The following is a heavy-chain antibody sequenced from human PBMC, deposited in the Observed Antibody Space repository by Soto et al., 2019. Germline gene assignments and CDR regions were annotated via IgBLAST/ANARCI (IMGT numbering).Heavy chain of an antibody. D-gene: IGHD2-2*01. V-gene: IGHV4-61*01. J-gene: IGHJ6*02. CDR1: GGSVSSGSYY. Sequence: SETLSLTCTVSGGSVSSGSYYWSWIRQPPGKGLEWIGYIYYSGSTNYNPSLKSRVTISVDTSKNQFSLKLSSVTAADTAVYYCARDLLRGYCSSTSCYSGMDVWGQGTTVTVSS. CDR2: IYYSGST. CDR3: ARDLLRGYCSSTSCYSGMDV.